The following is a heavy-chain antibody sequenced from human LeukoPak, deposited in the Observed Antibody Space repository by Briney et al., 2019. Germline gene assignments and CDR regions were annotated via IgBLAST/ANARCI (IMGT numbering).Heavy chain of an antibody. J-gene: IGHJ4*02. V-gene: IGHV3-48*03. CDR2: ISSSGSTI. CDR1: GFTFSSYE. CDR3: AREFSQYDFWSGYYGFDY. Sequence: PGGSLRLSCAASGFTFSSYEMNRVRQAPGKGLEWVSYISSSGSTIYYADSVKGRFTISRDNAKNSLYLQMNSLRAEDTAVYYCAREFSQYDFWSGYYGFDYWGQGTLVTVSS. D-gene: IGHD3-3*01.